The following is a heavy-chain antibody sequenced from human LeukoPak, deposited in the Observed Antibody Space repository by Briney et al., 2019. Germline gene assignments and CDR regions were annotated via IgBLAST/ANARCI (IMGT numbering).Heavy chain of an antibody. Sequence: GGSLRLSCAASGFTFSSYSMNWVRLAPGKGLEWVSYINGGGGSIYYADSVKGRFTISRDNAKNSLYLQVNSLRDEDTAVYYCARATNYGSGLTRNFDYWGQGTLVTVSS. D-gene: IGHD3-10*01. CDR1: GFTFSSYS. CDR3: ARATNYGSGLTRNFDY. CDR2: INGGGGSI. V-gene: IGHV3-48*02. J-gene: IGHJ4*02.